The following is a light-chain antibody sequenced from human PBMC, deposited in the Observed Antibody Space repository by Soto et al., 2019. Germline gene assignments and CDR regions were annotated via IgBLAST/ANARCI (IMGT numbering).Light chain of an antibody. CDR3: SSYASNTILFV. V-gene: IGLV2-8*01. Sequence: QSVLTQPPSASGSPEQSVTIPCTGTNIDVGGYNYVAWYQQHPGTAPKVIIYEVTKRPSGVPDRFIGSKSGNTASLTISGLQAEDEADYFCSSYASNTILFVFGTGTKVTVL. CDR2: EVT. CDR1: NIDVGGYNY. J-gene: IGLJ1*01.